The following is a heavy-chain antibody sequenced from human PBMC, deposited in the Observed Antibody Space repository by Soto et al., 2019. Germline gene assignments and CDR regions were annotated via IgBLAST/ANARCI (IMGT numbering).Heavy chain of an antibody. D-gene: IGHD6-19*01. J-gene: IGHJ4*02. CDR3: AKESVEWLGPYFDY. Sequence: GGSLRLSCAASGFTFSSYAMSWVRQGPGKGLEWVSAISGSGGSTYYADSVKGRFTISRDNSKNTLYLQMNSLRAEDTAVYYCAKESVEWLGPYFDYWGQGTLVTSPQ. CDR2: ISGSGGST. V-gene: IGHV3-23*01. CDR1: GFTFSSYA.